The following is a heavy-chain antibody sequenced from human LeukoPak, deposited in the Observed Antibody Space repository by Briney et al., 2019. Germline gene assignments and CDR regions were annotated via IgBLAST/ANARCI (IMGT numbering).Heavy chain of an antibody. Sequence: SETLSLTCAVYGGSFSGYYWSWIRQPPGKGLEWIGEINHSGSTNYNPSLKSRVTISVDTSKNQFSLKLSSVTAADTAVYYCARSTYYDFWSGPFYYYYYMDVWGKGTTVTVSS. CDR2: INHSGST. CDR3: ARSTYYDFWSGPFYYYYYMDV. CDR1: GGSFSGYY. D-gene: IGHD3-3*01. V-gene: IGHV4-34*01. J-gene: IGHJ6*03.